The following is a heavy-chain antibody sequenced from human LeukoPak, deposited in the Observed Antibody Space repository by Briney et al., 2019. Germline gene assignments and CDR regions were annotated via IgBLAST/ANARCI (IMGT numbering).Heavy chain of an antibody. Sequence: SETLSLTCAVSGYSISSGYYWGWIRQPPGKGLEWIGSIYHSGSTYYNPSLKSRVTTSVGTSKNQFSLKLSSVTAADTAVYYCARQGGIAVAGTWGQGTLVTVSS. J-gene: IGHJ4*02. D-gene: IGHD6-19*01. CDR3: ARQGGIAVAGT. V-gene: IGHV4-38-2*01. CDR2: IYHSGST. CDR1: GYSISSGYY.